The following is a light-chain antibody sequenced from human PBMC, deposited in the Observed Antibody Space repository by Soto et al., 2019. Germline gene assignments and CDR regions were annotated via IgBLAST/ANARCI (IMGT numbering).Light chain of an antibody. CDR3: QQYGDWPLT. CDR1: QSVSSRD. J-gene: IGKJ4*01. CDR2: GAS. Sequence: IVLTQSPGTLSLSPGERATLSCRASQSVSSRDLAWYQQIPGQAPRLLIYGASSRATGIPDRFSGSGSGTDFTLTISRLEPEDFAVYYCQQYGDWPLTFGGGAKVEIE. V-gene: IGKV3-20*01.